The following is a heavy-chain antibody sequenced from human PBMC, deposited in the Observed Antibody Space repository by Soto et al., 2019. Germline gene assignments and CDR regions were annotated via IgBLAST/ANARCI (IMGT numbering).Heavy chain of an antibody. CDR1: GFTFSSYA. J-gene: IGHJ3*02. Sequence: GGSLRLSCSASGFTFSSYAMSWVRQAPGKGPEWVSAISGSGGSTYYADSVKGRFTISRDNSKNTLYLQMNSLRAEDTAVYYCAKDRGSSWYEGAFDIWGQGTMVTVSS. D-gene: IGHD6-13*01. V-gene: IGHV3-23*01. CDR2: ISGSGGST. CDR3: AKDRGSSWYEGAFDI.